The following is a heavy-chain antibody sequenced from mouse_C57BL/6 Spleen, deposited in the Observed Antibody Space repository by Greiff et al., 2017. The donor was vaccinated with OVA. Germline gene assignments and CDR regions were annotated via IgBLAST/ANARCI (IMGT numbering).Heavy chain of an antibody. Sequence: QVQLQQPGAELVKPGASVKLSCKASGYTFTSYWMHWVKQRPGRGLEWIGRIDPNSGGTKYNEKFKSKATLTVDKPSSTAYMQLSSLTSEDSAVYYCARRGDGYYEYFDVWGTGTTVTVS. D-gene: IGHD2-3*01. J-gene: IGHJ1*03. CDR2: IDPNSGGT. CDR1: GYTFTSYW. V-gene: IGHV1-72*01. CDR3: ARRGDGYYEYFDV.